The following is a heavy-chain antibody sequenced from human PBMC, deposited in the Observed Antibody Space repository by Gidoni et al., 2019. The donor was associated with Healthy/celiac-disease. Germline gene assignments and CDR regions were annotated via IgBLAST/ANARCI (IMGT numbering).Heavy chain of an antibody. J-gene: IGHJ4*02. CDR1: GGSISSYY. V-gene: IGHV4-59*01. CDR3: ARAIPSFTYLGGYHFDY. D-gene: IGHD2-21*01. Sequence: QVQLQESGPGLVKPSETLSLTCTVSGGSISSYYWSWIRQPPGKGLEWIGYIYYSGSTNYNPSLKSRVTISVDTSKNQFSLKLSSVTAADTAVYYCARAIPSFTYLGGYHFDYWGQGTLVTVSS. CDR2: IYYSGST.